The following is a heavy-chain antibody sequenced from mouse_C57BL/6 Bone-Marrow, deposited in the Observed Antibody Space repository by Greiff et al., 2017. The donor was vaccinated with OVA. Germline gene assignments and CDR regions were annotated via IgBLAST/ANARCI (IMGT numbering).Heavy chain of an antibody. Sequence: QVQLKESGAELARPGASVKLSCKASGYTFTSYGISWVKQRTGQGLEWIGEIYPRSGNTYYNEKFKGKATLTADKSSSTAYMELRSLTSEDSAVYFCARTYSNYVYWYFDVWGTGTTVTVSS. CDR1: GYTFTSYG. V-gene: IGHV1-81*01. J-gene: IGHJ1*03. CDR2: IYPRSGNT. D-gene: IGHD2-5*01. CDR3: ARTYSNYVYWYFDV.